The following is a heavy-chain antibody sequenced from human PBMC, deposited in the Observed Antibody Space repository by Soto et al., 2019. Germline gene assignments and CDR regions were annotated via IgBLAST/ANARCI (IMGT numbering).Heavy chain of an antibody. CDR2: FDPEYGET. Sequence: ASVKVSCKVSGYTLTELSMHWVRQAPGKGLEWMGGFDPEYGETIYAQKFQGRVTMTEDTSTDTAYMELNSLRSEDTAVYYCATPRTYYYDSSGPRFDYWGQGILVTVSS. CDR1: GYTLTELS. V-gene: IGHV1-24*01. D-gene: IGHD3-22*01. CDR3: ATPRTYYYDSSGPRFDY. J-gene: IGHJ4*02.